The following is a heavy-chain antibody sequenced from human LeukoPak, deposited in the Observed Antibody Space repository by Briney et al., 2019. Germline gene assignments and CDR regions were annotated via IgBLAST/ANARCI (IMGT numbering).Heavy chain of an antibody. CDR1: GGSLSGHY. CDR2: INHSGSA. D-gene: IGHD3-22*01. V-gene: IGHV4-34*01. CDR3: ARGKPPYSDGSAYYAGGFYYFDR. Sequence: SETLSLTCGVYGGSLSGHYWTWIRQTAGKGLEWIGEINHSGSAKYNPSLKSRVSISVTLPKNQFSLDLTSVTAADTAVYYCARGKPPYSDGSAYYAGGFYYFDRWGHGTLVTVSS. J-gene: IGHJ4*01.